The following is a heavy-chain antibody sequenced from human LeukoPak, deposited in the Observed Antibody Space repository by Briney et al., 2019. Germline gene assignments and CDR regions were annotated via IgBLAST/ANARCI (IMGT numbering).Heavy chain of an antibody. CDR2: IYTSGST. V-gene: IGHV4-4*07. Sequence: PSETLSLTCTVSGGSISSYYWSWIRQPAGKGLEWIGRIYTSGSTNYNPSLKSRVTMSVDTSKNQFSLKLSSVTAADTAVYYCAREDGLLWFGSNWFDPWGQGTLVTVSS. CDR3: AREDGLLWFGSNWFDP. D-gene: IGHD3-10*01. J-gene: IGHJ5*02. CDR1: GGSISSYY.